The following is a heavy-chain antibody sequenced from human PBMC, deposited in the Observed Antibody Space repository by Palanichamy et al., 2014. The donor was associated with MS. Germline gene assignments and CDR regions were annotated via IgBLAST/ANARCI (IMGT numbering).Heavy chain of an antibody. CDR2: IKQDGSEK. CDR1: GFTFSSYW. J-gene: IGHJ6*02. V-gene: IGHV3-7*01. CDR3: AGTIFASAGYV. D-gene: IGHD3-3*01. Sequence: DVQLVEVWGRLGPSRGGPVRLSCVASGFTFSSYWMSWVRQAPGKGPEWLANIKQDGSEKYYVDSVKGRFTISRDNARDSLYLQMNSLRAEDTAVYYCAGTIFASAGYVWGQGTTVTVSS.